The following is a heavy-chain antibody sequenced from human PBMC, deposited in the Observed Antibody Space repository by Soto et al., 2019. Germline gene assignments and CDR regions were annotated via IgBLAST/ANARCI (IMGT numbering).Heavy chain of an antibody. V-gene: IGHV1-3*01. Sequence: QVQLVQSGAEVKKPGASVKVSCKASGYTFTSYAMHWVRQAPGQRLEWMGWINAGNGNTKYSQKFQGRVTITRHTSASTAYMELSSLRSEDTAVYYCARKYSSSWSGDWFDPWGQGTLVTVSS. D-gene: IGHD6-13*01. J-gene: IGHJ5*02. CDR3: ARKYSSSWSGDWFDP. CDR2: INAGNGNT. CDR1: GYTFTSYA.